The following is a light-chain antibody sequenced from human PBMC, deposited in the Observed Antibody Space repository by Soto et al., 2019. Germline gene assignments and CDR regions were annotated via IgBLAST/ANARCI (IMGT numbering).Light chain of an antibody. Sequence: DIVMTQSPAILSVSLGERATLSCLASQSISDNLAWYQQRSGQAPRLLIYGASTRATGVPARFSGSGSGTEVTLTISSLQSHDFAIFYCQQYNSWPPLTFGGGTKVE. V-gene: IGKV3-15*01. CDR2: GAS. CDR1: QSISDN. J-gene: IGKJ4*01. CDR3: QQYNSWPPLT.